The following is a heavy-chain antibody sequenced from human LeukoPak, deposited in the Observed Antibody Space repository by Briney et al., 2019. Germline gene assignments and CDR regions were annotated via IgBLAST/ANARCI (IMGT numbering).Heavy chain of an antibody. CDR1: GFTFSNAW. D-gene: IGHD2-2*01. V-gene: IGHV3-15*01. J-gene: IGHJ3*02. Sequence: GGSLRLSCAASGFTFSNAWMSWVRQAPGKGLEWVGRIKSKTDGGTTDYAAPVKGRFTISRDDSKNTLYLQMNSLKTEDTAVYYCTTGPRDSDCFSTSCPRRGAAFDIWGQGTVVTVSS. CDR3: TTGPRDSDCFSTSCPRRGAAFDI. CDR2: IKSKTDGGTT.